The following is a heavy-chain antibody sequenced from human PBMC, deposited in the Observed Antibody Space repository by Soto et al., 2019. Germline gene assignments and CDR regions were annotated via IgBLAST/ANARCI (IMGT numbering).Heavy chain of an antibody. CDR1: GFTFSSYD. CDR2: IGTAGDT. CDR3: ARGGRYCSGCSCYYVLESPYYFDY. J-gene: IGHJ4*02. D-gene: IGHD2-15*01. Sequence: GGSLRLSCAASGFTFSSYDMHWVRQATGKGLEWVSAIGTAGDTYYPGSVKGRFTISRENAKNSLYLQMNSLRAEDTVVYYCARGGRYCSGCSCYYVLESPYYFDYWGQGTLVTVSS. V-gene: IGHV3-13*01.